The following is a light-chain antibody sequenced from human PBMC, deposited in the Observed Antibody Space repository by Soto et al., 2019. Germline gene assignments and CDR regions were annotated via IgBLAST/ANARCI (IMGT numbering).Light chain of an antibody. Sequence: QAVVTQPPSVSGAPGQRVTISCTGSSSNIGAGHVVHWYQQFPGRAPNLLIYGTSNRPSGVPVRFSGSKSGTSASLAITGLQGEDEGDHYCQSYDNGLSASVFGGGTKVTVL. CDR2: GTS. CDR3: QSYDNGLSASV. V-gene: IGLV1-40*01. CDR1: SSNIGAGHV. J-gene: IGLJ2*01.